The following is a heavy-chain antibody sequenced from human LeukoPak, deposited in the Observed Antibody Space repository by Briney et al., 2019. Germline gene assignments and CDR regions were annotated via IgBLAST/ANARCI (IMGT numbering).Heavy chain of an antibody. D-gene: IGHD3-10*01. J-gene: IGHJ4*02. CDR1: GGSISSYY. CDR3: ARRPGIRGVEFDY. V-gene: IGHV4-59*01. Sequence: SETLSLTCTVSGGSISSYYWSWIRQPPGKGLEWIGYIYYSGSTNYNPSLKSRVTISVDTSKNQFSLKLSSVTAADTAVYYSARRPGIRGVEFDYWGQGTLVTVSS. CDR2: IYYSGST.